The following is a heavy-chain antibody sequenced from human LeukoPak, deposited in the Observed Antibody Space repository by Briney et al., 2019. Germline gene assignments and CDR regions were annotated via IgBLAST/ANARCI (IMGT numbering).Heavy chain of an antibody. CDR2: INPNSGGT. Sequence: GASVKVSCKASGYTFTGYYMHWVRQAPGQGLEWMGWINPNSGGTNYAQKFQGRVTMTRDTSISTAYMELSRLRSDDTAVYYCAGATAAGHYYFDYWGQGTLVTVSS. CDR3: AGATAAGHYYFDY. J-gene: IGHJ4*02. V-gene: IGHV1-2*02. D-gene: IGHD6-13*01. CDR1: GYTFTGYY.